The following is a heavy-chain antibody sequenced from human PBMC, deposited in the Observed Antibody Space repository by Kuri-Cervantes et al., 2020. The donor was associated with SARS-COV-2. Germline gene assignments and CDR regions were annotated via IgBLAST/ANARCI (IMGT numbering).Heavy chain of an antibody. V-gene: IGHV3-49*04. D-gene: IGHD3-3*01. CDR3: TRYDFWSGYYLDY. Sequence: GESLKISCVASGLPFSNAWMSWVRQAPGKGLEWVGFIRSKAYGGTTEYAASVKGRFTISRDDSKSIAYLQMNSLKTEDTAVYYCTRYDFWSGYYLDYWGQGTLVTVSS. CDR2: IRSKAYGGTT. J-gene: IGHJ4*02. CDR1: GLPFSNAW.